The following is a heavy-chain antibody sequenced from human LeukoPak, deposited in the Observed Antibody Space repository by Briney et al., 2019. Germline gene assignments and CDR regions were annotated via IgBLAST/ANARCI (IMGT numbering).Heavy chain of an antibody. CDR3: ARDSRGEMATIFNYYYGMDV. CDR1: GGTFSSYA. V-gene: IGHV1-69*04. J-gene: IGHJ6*02. D-gene: IGHD5-24*01. CDR2: IIPILGIT. Sequence: ASVKVSCKASGGTFSSYAISWVRQAPGQGLEWMGRIIPILGITNYAQKFQGRVTITADKSTSTAYMELSSLRSEDTAVYYCARDSRGEMATIFNYYYGMDVWGQGTTVTVSS.